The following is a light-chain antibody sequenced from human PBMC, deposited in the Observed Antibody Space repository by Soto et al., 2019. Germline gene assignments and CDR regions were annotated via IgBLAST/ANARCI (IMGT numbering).Light chain of an antibody. CDR3: QVWDSGSAHVL. CDR2: SDT. V-gene: IGLV3-21*01. J-gene: IGLJ2*01. Sequence: SYELTQPPSVSVAPGETARISCGENNIGSKGIHWYQQKPGQAPVLVIYSDTDLPPVIPERFSGSNSANMATLTISRVEAGDEADYYCQVWDSGSAHVLFGGGTKVTVL. CDR1: NIGSKG.